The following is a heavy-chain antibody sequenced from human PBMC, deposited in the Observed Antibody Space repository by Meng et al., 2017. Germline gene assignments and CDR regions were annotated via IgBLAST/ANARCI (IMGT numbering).Heavy chain of an antibody. Sequence: GESLKISCAASGFTFSSYAMSWVRQAPGKGLEWVSAISGSGGSTYYADSVKGRFTISRDNSKNTLYLQMNSLRAEDTAVYYCAKVTYYYDSSGLRPIEYFQHWGQGTLVTFSS. CDR3: AKVTYYYDSSGLRPIEYFQH. CDR1: GFTFSSYA. D-gene: IGHD3-22*01. J-gene: IGHJ1*01. CDR2: ISGSGGST. V-gene: IGHV3-23*01.